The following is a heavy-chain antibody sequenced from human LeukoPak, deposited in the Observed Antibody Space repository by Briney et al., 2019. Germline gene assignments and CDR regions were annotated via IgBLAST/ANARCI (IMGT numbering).Heavy chain of an antibody. Sequence: SETLSLTCTVSGGSISSYYWSWIRQPPGKGLEWIGYIYYSGSTNYNPSLKSRVTISVDTSKNQFSLKLSSVTAADTAVYYCARVLGSHSRERYCSITSCSLYYYCYMDVWGKGTTVTVSS. D-gene: IGHD2-2*01. CDR1: GGSISSYY. CDR3: ARVLGSHSRERYCSITSCSLYYYCYMDV. V-gene: IGHV4-59*01. J-gene: IGHJ6*03. CDR2: IYYSGST.